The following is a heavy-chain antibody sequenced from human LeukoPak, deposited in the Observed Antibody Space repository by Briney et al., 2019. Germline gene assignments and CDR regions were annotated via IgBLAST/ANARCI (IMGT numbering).Heavy chain of an antibody. Sequence: SETLSLTCTVSGGSISAYYWSWIRQTAGKGLEWIGRIYTSGSTNYNPSLKSRVTMSLDTSKNQFSLKLRSVTAADTALYYCARGIYCSGTTCYYYYYYMDVWGKGTTVTVSS. CDR1: GGSISAYY. CDR3: ARGIYCSGTTCYYYYYYMDV. CDR2: IYTSGST. D-gene: IGHD2-2*01. J-gene: IGHJ6*03. V-gene: IGHV4-4*07.